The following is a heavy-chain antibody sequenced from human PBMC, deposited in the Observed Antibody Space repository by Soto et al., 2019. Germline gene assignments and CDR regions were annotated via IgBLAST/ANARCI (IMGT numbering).Heavy chain of an antibody. CDR2: IYYSGST. D-gene: IGHD3-3*01. V-gene: IGHV4-39*01. CDR1: GGSISSSSYY. Sequence: QLQLQESGPGLVKPSETLSLTCTVSGGSISSSSYYWGWIRQPPGKGLEWIGSIYYSGSTYYNPSLKSRVTISVDTSKNQFSLKLSSVTAADTAVYYCARPGGRHDFWSGYMDVWGQGTTVTVSS. J-gene: IGHJ6*02. CDR3: ARPGGRHDFWSGYMDV.